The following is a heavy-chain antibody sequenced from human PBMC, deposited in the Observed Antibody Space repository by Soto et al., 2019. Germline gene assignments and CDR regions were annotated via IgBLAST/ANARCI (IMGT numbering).Heavy chain of an antibody. D-gene: IGHD4-17*01. V-gene: IGHV3-23*01. CDR1: GFTFSSYA. CDR3: AKIYGDYVPYYYYYMDV. CDR2: ISGSGGST. Sequence: GGSLRLSCAASGFTFSSYAMSWVRQAPGKGLEWVSAISGSGGSTYYADSVKGRFTISRDNSKNTLYLQMNSLRAEDTAVYYCAKIYGDYVPYYYYYMDVWGKGTTVTVSS. J-gene: IGHJ6*03.